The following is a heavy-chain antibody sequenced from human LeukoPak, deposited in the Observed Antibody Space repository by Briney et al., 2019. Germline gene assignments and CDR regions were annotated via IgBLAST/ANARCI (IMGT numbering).Heavy chain of an antibody. CDR2: IYNSGTYI. CDR1: GFTFNNYA. J-gene: IGHJ4*02. Sequence: GGSLRLSCAASGFTFNNYAMSWVRQAPGKGLEWVSSIYNSGTYIYYADSVKGRFTISRDNVQNSLSLQMNSLRAEDTAMYYCARWICSTTSCFYFDNWGQGTLVVVSS. CDR3: ARWICSTTSCFYFDN. D-gene: IGHD2-2*01. V-gene: IGHV3-21*01.